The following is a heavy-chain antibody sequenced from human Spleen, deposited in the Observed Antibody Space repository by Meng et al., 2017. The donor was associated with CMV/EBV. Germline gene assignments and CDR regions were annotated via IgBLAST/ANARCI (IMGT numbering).Heavy chain of an antibody. D-gene: IGHD3-10*01. J-gene: IGHJ4*02. V-gene: IGHV3-20*04. Sequence: ETLSLTCAASGFNFDDYGMSWVRQVPGKGLEWVSGINWNGASTGYGDSVKGRFTISRDNARDFLYLQMNSLRGEDTALYYCTRGRPYPQNSDYRLPDHWGQGILVTVSS. CDR1: GFNFDDYG. CDR2: INWNGAST. CDR3: TRGRPYPQNSDYRLPDH.